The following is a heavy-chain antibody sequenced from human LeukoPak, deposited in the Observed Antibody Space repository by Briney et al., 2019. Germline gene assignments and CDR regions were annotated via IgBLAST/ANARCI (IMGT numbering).Heavy chain of an antibody. J-gene: IGHJ3*02. Sequence: KPSEILSLTCTVSGGSISSYYWSWIRQPPGKGLEWIGYIYYSGSTNYNPSLKSRVTISVDTSKNQFSLKLSSVTAADTAVYYCARDLRYFDWLAHDAFDIWGQGTMVTVSS. D-gene: IGHD3-9*01. V-gene: IGHV4-59*12. CDR2: IYYSGST. CDR3: ARDLRYFDWLAHDAFDI. CDR1: GGSISSYY.